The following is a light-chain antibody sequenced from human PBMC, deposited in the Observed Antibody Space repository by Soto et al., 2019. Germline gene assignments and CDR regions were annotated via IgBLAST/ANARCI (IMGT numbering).Light chain of an antibody. J-gene: IGLJ1*01. CDR1: SSDIGGYNY. Sequence: QSVQTHPASVSGSPGQSITISCAGTSSDIGGYNYVSWYQQHPGKAPKVMIYEVSNRPSGVSNRFSGSKSGNTASLTISGLQAEDEADYYCSSYTSSSTLYVFGSGTKVTVL. CDR2: EVS. V-gene: IGLV2-14*01. CDR3: SSYTSSSTLYV.